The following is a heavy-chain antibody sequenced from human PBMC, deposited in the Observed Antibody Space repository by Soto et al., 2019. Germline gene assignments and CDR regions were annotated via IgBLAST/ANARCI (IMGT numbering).Heavy chain of an antibody. D-gene: IGHD2-2*02. CDR3: ARDKKCSSTSCYTWRYYGMDV. V-gene: IGHV3-7*03. CDR2: IKQDGSEK. Sequence: GGSLRLSCAASGFTFSSYWMSWVRQAPGKGLEWVANIKQDGSEKYYVDSVKGRFTISRDNAKNSLYLQMNSLRAEDTAVYYCARDKKCSSTSCYTWRYYGMDVWGQRTTVTVSS. CDR1: GFTFSSYW. J-gene: IGHJ6*02.